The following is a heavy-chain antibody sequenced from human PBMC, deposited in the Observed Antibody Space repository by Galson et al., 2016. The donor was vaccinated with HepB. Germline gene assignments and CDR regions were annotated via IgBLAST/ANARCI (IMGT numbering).Heavy chain of an antibody. CDR2: IYPGDSNT. J-gene: IGHJ3*02. V-gene: IGHV5-51*01. CDR3: VRQVLHTYGKGAFDI. Sequence: QSGAEVKKPGESLKLSCTASGYTFRRWWIGWVRQMPGKGLEWMAVIYPGDSNTRYNPSLGGQVTISADTSMSTAYLQWTSLKASDTAIYYCVRQVLHTYGKGAFDIWSQGTTVTVTS. D-gene: IGHD5-18*01. CDR1: GYTFRRWW.